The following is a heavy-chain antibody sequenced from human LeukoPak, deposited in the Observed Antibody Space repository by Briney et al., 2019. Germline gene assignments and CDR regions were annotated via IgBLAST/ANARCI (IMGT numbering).Heavy chain of an antibody. D-gene: IGHD3-10*01. Sequence: ETLSLTCTVSGGSISSSSYYWGWIRQSPGKGLEWVSAISGSGGSTYYADSVKGRFTISRDNSKNTLYLQMNSLRAEDTAVYYCANAYGSGSYGYYGMDVWGQGTTVTVSS. CDR2: ISGSGGST. J-gene: IGHJ6*02. CDR3: ANAYGSGSYGYYGMDV. V-gene: IGHV3-23*01. CDR1: GGSISSSSYY.